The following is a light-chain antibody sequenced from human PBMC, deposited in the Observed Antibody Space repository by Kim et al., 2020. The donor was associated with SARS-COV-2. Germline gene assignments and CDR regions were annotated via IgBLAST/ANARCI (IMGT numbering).Light chain of an antibody. Sequence: EIVLTQSPGTLSLSPGERATLSCRASQSLSDSYLAWYQQRPGQAPRVLIYGASSRAIGIPDRFTGSGSGTDFTLTISRLEPEDFAVYYCHQYSRSPWTFGQGTKVDIK. CDR3: HQYSRSPWT. CDR2: GAS. J-gene: IGKJ1*01. V-gene: IGKV3-20*01. CDR1: QSLSDSY.